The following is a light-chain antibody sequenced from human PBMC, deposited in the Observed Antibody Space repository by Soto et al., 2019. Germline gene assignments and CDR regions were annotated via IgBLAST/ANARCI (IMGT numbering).Light chain of an antibody. V-gene: IGKV1-5*03. CDR1: QSISIW. J-gene: IGKJ1*01. Sequence: DIQMTQSPSTVSASVVDRVTITCRASQSISIWLAWYQQKPGKAPKILIYKASSLESGVPSRFSGSGSGTEFTLTISSLQPDDFATYYCQHYNSYSEAFGQGTKVDI. CDR2: KAS. CDR3: QHYNSYSEA.